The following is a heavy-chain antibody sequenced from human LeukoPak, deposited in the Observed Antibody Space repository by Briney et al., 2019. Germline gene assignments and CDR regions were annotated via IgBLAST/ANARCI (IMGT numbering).Heavy chain of an antibody. V-gene: IGHV3-49*04. CDR1: GFTFGDYG. CDR3: TRGDYYDSSGYYLLFPY. J-gene: IGHJ4*02. CDR2: IRSKAYGGTT. D-gene: IGHD3-22*01. Sequence: PGGSLRLSCIGSGFTFGDYGMSWVREARGKGLEGVGFIRSKAYGGTTEYAASVKGRFTISRDDSRSIAYLQMNSLKTEDTAVYYCTRGDYYDSSGYYLLFPYWGQGTLVTISS.